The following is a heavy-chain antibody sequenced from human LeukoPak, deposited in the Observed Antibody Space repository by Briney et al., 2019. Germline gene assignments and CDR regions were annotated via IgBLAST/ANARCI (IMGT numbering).Heavy chain of an antibody. Sequence: GGSLRLSCAASGFTFSSYAMSWVRQAPGKGLEWVSAISGSGSTIYYADSVKGRFTISRDDAKNSLYLQMNSLRAEDTAVYYCARSGYSYGGFFDYWGQGTLVTVSS. V-gene: IGHV3-23*01. CDR2: ISGSGSTI. J-gene: IGHJ4*02. D-gene: IGHD5-18*01. CDR3: ARSGYSYGGFFDY. CDR1: GFTFSSYA.